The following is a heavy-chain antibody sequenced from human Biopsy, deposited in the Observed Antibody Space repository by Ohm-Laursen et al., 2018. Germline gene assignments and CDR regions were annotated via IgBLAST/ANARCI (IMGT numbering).Heavy chain of an antibody. J-gene: IGHJ5*02. CDR2: IFNSANT. D-gene: IGHD3-22*01. V-gene: IGHV4-31*01. CDR3: ARGDYFDSNGYFWFDP. Sequence: TLSLTCIVSGGSISSGGSYWSWIRQRPGKGLEWIGYIFNSANTYYNPSLKNLITISGDTPKNQFSLKLNSVTAADTAVYYCARGDYFDSNGYFWFDPWGQGTLVTVSS. CDR1: GGSISSGGSY.